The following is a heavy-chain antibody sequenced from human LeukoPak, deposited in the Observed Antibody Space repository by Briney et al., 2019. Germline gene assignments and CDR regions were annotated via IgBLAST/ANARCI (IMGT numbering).Heavy chain of an antibody. CDR1: GYTFTSYG. CDR3: ARDAVDIVVVPAAHHDAFDI. V-gene: IGHV1-18*04. Sequence: ASVKVSCKASGYTFTSYGISWVRQAPGQGLEWMGWISAYNGNTNYAQKLQGRVTVTTDTSTSTAYMELRSLRSDDTAVYYCARDAVDIVVVPAAHHDAFDIWGQGTMVTVSS. CDR2: ISAYNGNT. J-gene: IGHJ3*02. D-gene: IGHD2-2*01.